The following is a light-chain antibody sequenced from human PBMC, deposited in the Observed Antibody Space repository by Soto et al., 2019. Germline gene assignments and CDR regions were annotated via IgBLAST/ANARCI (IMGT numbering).Light chain of an antibody. J-gene: IGLJ2*01. Sequence: QSVLTQPPSASGTPGQRVTISCSGSRSNIGSKTLNWYQQVPGSAPKLLIYTTNQRPSGVPDRFSASKSGTSASLAISGLQSEDEAEYYCAAWNDSLNGVVFGGGTKLTVL. CDR3: AAWNDSLNGVV. CDR2: TTN. CDR1: RSNIGSKT. V-gene: IGLV1-44*01.